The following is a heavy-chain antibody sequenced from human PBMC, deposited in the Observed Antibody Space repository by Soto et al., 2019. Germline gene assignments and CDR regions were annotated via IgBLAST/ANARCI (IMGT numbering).Heavy chain of an antibody. CDR3: AKGQSRGAFRFFLDY. CDR2: ITSGGDT. CDR1: GFTFSGYA. V-gene: IGHV3-23*01. J-gene: IGHJ4*02. Sequence: GGSLRLSCATSGFTFSGYAMTWVRQAPGKGLNWVSAITSGGDTFFADSVKGRFTISRDHSKNTFYLQMNSLTAEDTAVYYCAKGQSRGAFRFFLDYWGQGTLVTVSS. D-gene: IGHD2-2*01.